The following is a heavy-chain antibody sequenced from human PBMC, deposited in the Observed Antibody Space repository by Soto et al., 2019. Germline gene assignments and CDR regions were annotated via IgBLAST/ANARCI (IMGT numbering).Heavy chain of an antibody. CDR2: IIPIFGTA. J-gene: IGHJ5*02. CDR3: AIVRGRITMVRVRGLHYNWFDP. D-gene: IGHD3-10*01. Sequence: QVQLVQSGAEVKKPGSSVKVSCKASGGTFSSYAISWVRQAPGQGLEWMGGIIPIFGTANYAQKFQGRVTITADESTSTAYMELSSLRSEDTAVYYCAIVRGRITMVRVRGLHYNWFDPWGQGTLVTVSS. V-gene: IGHV1-69*12. CDR1: GGTFSSYA.